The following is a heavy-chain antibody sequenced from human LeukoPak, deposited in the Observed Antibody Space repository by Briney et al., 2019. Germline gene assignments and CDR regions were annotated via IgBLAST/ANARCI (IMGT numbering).Heavy chain of an antibody. CDR2: ITYSGIIT. J-gene: IGHJ3*02. V-gene: IGHV3-23*01. D-gene: IGHD2-2*01. Sequence: GGSLRLSCAASGFTVSSNYMSWVRQAPGKGLEWVSTITYSGIITYYAESVKGRFSISRDNSKNTLYLQMNTLRAEDTAIYYCAKDSSSSTWVEAFNIWGQGTMVTVSS. CDR3: AKDSSSSTWVEAFNI. CDR1: GFTVSSNY.